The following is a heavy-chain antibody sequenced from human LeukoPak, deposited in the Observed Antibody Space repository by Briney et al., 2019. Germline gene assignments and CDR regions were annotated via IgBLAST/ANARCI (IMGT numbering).Heavy chain of an antibody. V-gene: IGHV1-46*01. J-gene: IGHJ5*02. CDR2: INPSGGST. CDR1: GYTFTSYY. CDR3: ARGPWLTTPYNWFDP. D-gene: IGHD6-19*01. Sequence: GASVKVSCKASGYTFTSYYMHWVRQAPGQGLEWMGIINPSGGSTSYAQKFQGRVTMTRDTSISTAYMELSRLRSDDTAVYYCARGPWLTTPYNWFDPWGQGTLVTVSS.